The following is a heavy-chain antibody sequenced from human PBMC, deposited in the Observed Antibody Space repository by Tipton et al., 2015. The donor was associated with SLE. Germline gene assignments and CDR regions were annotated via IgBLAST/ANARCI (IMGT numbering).Heavy chain of an antibody. V-gene: IGHV4-59*02. D-gene: IGHD4-23*01. J-gene: IGHJ5*02. Sequence: GLVKPSETLSLTCTVSGASVSSFCWNWIRQSPGKGLEWIASISYSGATNYNPSLKSRVTISVDTSKNQFSLNLRSVTAADTAVYYCARGGTGDGRNPFDPWGQGTLVIVSS. CDR1: GASVSSFC. CDR3: ARGGTGDGRNPFDP. CDR2: ISYSGAT.